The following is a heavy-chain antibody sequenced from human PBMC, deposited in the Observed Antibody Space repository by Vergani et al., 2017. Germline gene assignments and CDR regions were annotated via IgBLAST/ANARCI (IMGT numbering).Heavy chain of an antibody. D-gene: IGHD2-2*01. CDR3: ARVGTSSNRDYCHY. CDR2: INPNSGGT. V-gene: IGHV1-2*02. Sequence: QVQLLQSGAEVKKPGSSVKVSCKASGYTFTDYFMHWVRQAPGQGLEWMGWINPNSGGTNYAQKFQGRVTMTRDTSISTAYMQLSNLRSDDTAVYYCARVGTSSNRDYCHYWGQGTLVAVSS. J-gene: IGHJ4*02. CDR1: GYTFTDYF.